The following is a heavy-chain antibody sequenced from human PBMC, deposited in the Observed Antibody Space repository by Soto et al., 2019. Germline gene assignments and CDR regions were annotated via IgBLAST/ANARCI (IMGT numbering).Heavy chain of an antibody. CDR2: IYYSGST. CDR1: GGSISSSSYY. D-gene: IGHD6-13*01. V-gene: IGHV4-39*01. CDR3: ARHGEQQLGY. J-gene: IGHJ4*02. Sequence: QLQLQESGPGLVKPSETLSLTCTVSGGSISSSSYYWGWIRQPPGKGLEWIGSIYYSGSTYYNPSLKSRVTIPVDTSKNQFSLKLSSVTAADTAVYYCARHGEQQLGYWGQGTLVTVSS.